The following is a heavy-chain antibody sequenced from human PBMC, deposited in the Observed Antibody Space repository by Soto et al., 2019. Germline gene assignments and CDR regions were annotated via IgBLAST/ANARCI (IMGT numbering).Heavy chain of an antibody. CDR2: IYYDGSHE. CDR1: GFTFSNHG. CDR3: ARGSGSGIFYQLDY. D-gene: IGHD1-26*01. Sequence: VQLVESGGGVVQPGRSLRLSCAASGFTFSNHGMHWVRQAPGKGLEWVARIYYDGSHEYYADSVKGRFAISRDSSKNTLYLQMNRLRAEDTAVYYCARGSGSGIFYQLDYWGQGTLVTVSS. V-gene: IGHV3-33*01. J-gene: IGHJ4*02.